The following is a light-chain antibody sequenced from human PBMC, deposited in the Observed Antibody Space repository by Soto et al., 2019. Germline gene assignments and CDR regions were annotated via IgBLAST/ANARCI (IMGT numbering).Light chain of an antibody. CDR3: QQRSNWPIT. V-gene: IGKV3-11*01. CDR1: QSVSSY. CDR2: DAS. Sequence: ETLLTQSPATLSFSPGERATLSCRASQSVSSYLAWYQQKPGQAPRLLIYDASNRATGIPARFSGSGSGTDFTLTISSLEPEDFAVYYCQQRSNWPITFGQGTRLEI. J-gene: IGKJ5*01.